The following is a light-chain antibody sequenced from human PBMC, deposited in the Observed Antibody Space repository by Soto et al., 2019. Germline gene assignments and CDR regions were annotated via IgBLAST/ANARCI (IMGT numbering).Light chain of an antibody. CDR2: DAS. CDR1: QSISSW. CDR3: QQYENLPR. J-gene: IGKJ5*01. Sequence: QSVSTPPSSVGDRVTIIFRASQSISSWLAGYQQKAGKAPKLLISDASNLETGVPSRFRGSGSGTDFTFTISRLQPEDIATYYCQQYENLPRFGQ. V-gene: IGKV1-33*01.